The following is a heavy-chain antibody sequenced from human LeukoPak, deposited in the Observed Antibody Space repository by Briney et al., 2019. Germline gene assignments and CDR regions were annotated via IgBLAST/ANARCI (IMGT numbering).Heavy chain of an antibody. Sequence: SETLSLTCSVSGASISGITNYWGWIRQPPGKGLEWIGSVDYTGTTFYNPSLKSRVTISVDTSKNQFSLKLSSVTAADTAVYYCARVIAARVHYYYYYYMDVWGKGTTVTVSS. CDR2: VDYTGTT. CDR1: GASISGITNY. D-gene: IGHD6-6*01. V-gene: IGHV4-39*07. CDR3: ARVIAARVHYYYYYYMDV. J-gene: IGHJ6*03.